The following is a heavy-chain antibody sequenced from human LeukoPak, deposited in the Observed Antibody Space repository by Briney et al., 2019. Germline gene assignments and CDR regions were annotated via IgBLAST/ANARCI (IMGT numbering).Heavy chain of an antibody. V-gene: IGHV3-33*08. CDR2: IWYDGSNK. Sequence: SLRLSCAASGFTFSDYYMSWIRQAPGKGLEWVAVIWYDGSNKYYADSVKGRFTISRDNSKNTLYLQMNSLRAEDTAVYYCARERGSGWYYYGMDVWGQGTTVTVSS. D-gene: IGHD6-19*01. CDR1: GFTFSDYY. J-gene: IGHJ6*02. CDR3: ARERGSGWYYYGMDV.